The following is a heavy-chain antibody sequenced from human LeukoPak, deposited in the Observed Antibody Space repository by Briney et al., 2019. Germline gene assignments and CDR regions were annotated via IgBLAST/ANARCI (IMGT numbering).Heavy chain of an antibody. CDR2: IYSGGST. V-gene: IGHV3-53*01. Sequence: GESLRHYSAPSAFTGSSNYMSGVPQAPGKRLKWVSVIYSGGSTYYADSVKGRFTIFRDNSKNTLYLQMNSLRAEDTAVYYCARARSRWEGYYYGMDVWGKRTTVTVSS. J-gene: IGHJ6*04. CDR1: AFTGSSNY. CDR3: ARARSRWEGYYYGMDV. D-gene: IGHD1-26*01.